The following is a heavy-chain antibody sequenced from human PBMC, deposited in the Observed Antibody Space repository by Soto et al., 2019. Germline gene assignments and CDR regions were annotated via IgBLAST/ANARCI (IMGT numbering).Heavy chain of an antibody. CDR3: AKGGPFTGGFDP. CDR1: GLTLRSYA. D-gene: IGHD3-16*01. V-gene: IGHV3-23*01. CDR2: ISGRRAVP. J-gene: IGHJ5*02. Sequence: EGQLLQSGGDLVQPGGSLRLSCAGSGLTLRSYAMTWIRQTPEKGLEWVWTISGRRAVPCFPDSVDGRFTVSRDNSKDALCLQMHSLRADDTDIYYCAKGGPFTGGFDPWGQGTLVTVS.